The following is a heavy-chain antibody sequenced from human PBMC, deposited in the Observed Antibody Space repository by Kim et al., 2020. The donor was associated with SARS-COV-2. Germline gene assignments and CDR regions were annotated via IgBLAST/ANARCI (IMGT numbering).Heavy chain of an antibody. V-gene: IGHV4-39*01. D-gene: IGHD3-3*01. J-gene: IGHJ4*02. Sequence: SETLSLTCTVSGGSIRSSGYYWGWIRPPPGHWLSFLVLVSSPWSTSYNPSLNSRVTISVDTSTNQFSLKLSSVTAADTAVYYCARHFRGTSIRFLGLFQFDYWGKGTLLTVAS. CDR3: ARHFRGTSIRFLGLFQFDY. CDR2: VSSPWST. CDR1: GGSIRSSGYY.